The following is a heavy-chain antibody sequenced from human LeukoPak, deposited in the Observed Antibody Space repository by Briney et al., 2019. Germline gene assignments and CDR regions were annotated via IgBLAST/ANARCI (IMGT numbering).Heavy chain of an antibody. D-gene: IGHD3-22*01. V-gene: IGHV1-69*13. CDR3: ARSRLYYYDSSGPSNSNWFDP. CDR1: GGTFSSYA. CDR2: IIPIFGTA. J-gene: IGHJ5*02. Sequence: ASVKVSCKASGGTFSSYAISWVRQAPGQGLEWMGGIIPIFGTANYAQKFQGRVTITADESTSTAYIELSSLRSEDTAVYYCARSRLYYYDSSGPSNSNWFDPWGQGTLVTVSS.